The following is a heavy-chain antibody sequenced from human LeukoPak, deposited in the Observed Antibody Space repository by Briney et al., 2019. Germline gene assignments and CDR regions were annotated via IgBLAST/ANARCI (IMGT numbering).Heavy chain of an antibody. V-gene: IGHV3-23*01. J-gene: IGHJ4*02. D-gene: IGHD5-18*01. CDR2: ISGSGGTT. Sequence: GALRPSCAASGFTFSSYAMTWVRQAPGKGLEWVSAISGSGGTTYYADSVKGRFTISRDNSKNTLYLQMNSLRADDTAVYYCARGLQEYTYGFDYWGQGTLVTVSS. CDR3: ARGLQEYTYGFDY. CDR1: GFTFSSYA.